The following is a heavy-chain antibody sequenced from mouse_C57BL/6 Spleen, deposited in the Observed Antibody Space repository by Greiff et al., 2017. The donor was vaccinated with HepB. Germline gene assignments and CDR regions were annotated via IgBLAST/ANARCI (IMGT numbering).Heavy chain of an antibody. Sequence: VQLQQSGAELVMPGASVKLSCKASGYTFTSYWMHWVKQRPGQGLEWIGEIDPSDSYTNYNQKFKGKSTLTVDKSSSTAYMQLSSLTSEDSAVYYCARQWNDDYAWFAYWGQGTLVTVSA. CDR2: IDPSDSYT. V-gene: IGHV1-69*01. CDR3: ARQWNDDYAWFAY. D-gene: IGHD2-4*01. J-gene: IGHJ3*01. CDR1: GYTFTSYW.